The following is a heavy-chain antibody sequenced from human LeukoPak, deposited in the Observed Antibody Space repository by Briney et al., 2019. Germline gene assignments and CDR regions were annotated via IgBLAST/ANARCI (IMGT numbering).Heavy chain of an antibody. J-gene: IGHJ4*02. CDR2: IYYSGST. Sequence: PSETLSLTCTVSGGSISSYYWSWIRQPPGKGLEWIGYIYYSGSTNYNPSLKSRVTISVDTSKNQFSLKLNSVTAADTAVYYCARERWYYGSGTYSWFDYWGQGTLVTVSS. CDR1: GGSISSYY. V-gene: IGHV4-59*01. D-gene: IGHD3-10*01. CDR3: ARERWYYGSGTYSWFDY.